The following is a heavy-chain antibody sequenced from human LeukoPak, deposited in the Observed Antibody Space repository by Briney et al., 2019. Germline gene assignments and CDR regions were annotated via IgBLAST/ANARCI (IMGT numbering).Heavy chain of an antibody. J-gene: IGHJ4*02. CDR2: ISSSSSTI. Sequence: GGSLRLSCAASGFTFSSYSMNWVRQAPGKGLEWVSYISSSSSTIYYADSVKGRFTISRDNAKNSLYLQMNSLRAEDTAVYYCAKVGAADIVLVAAAFDYWGQGTLVTVSS. V-gene: IGHV3-48*01. CDR3: AKVGAADIVLVAAAFDY. CDR1: GFTFSSYS. D-gene: IGHD2-2*01.